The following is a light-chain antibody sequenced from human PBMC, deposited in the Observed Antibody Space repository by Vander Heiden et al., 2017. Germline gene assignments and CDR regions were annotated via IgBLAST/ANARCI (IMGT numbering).Light chain of an antibody. V-gene: IGLV1-44*01. CDR1: TSNIGSNP. CDR3: AAWDDSLNGV. J-gene: IGLJ3*02. CDR2: SNN. Sequence: QSVLPQPPSASGTPGQRVPISCPGSTSNIGSNPVNWYQQLPGTAPKLLIYSNNQRPSGVPDRFSGSKSGTSASLAISGLQSEDEADYYCAAWDDSLNGVFGGGTKLTVL.